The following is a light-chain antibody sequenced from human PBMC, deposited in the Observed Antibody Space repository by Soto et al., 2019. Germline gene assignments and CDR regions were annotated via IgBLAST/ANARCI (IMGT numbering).Light chain of an antibody. CDR3: QQYNGYSRT. CDR2: EAS. J-gene: IGKJ1*01. V-gene: IGKV1-5*03. Sequence: DIQMTQSPSTLSASVGDRITITCRASQSVGTGLAWYQQRPGIAPKILIYEASTLQSGVPSRFSGSGSGTEFSLTINSLQPDDFATYYCQQYNGYSRTFGQGTKVEVK. CDR1: QSVGTG.